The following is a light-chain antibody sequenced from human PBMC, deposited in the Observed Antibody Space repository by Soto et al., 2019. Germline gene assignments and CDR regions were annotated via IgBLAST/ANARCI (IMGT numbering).Light chain of an antibody. J-gene: IGKJ2*01. Sequence: DIQMTQSPSSLSASVGDRVTITCRASQRVSTYLNWYQQKSEKAPKLLIYAASSLQSGVPSRFSGSGSGTDFTLTISSLQPEDFATYYCQQSYSTPRTFGQGTKLEIK. CDR1: QRVSTY. CDR2: AAS. CDR3: QQSYSTPRT. V-gene: IGKV1-39*01.